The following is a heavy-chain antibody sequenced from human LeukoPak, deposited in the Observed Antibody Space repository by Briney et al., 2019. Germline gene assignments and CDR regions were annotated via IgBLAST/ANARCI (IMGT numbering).Heavy chain of an antibody. Sequence: SETLSLTCAVSGYSISSSNWWGWIRQPPGKGLEWIGYIYYSGSTNYNPSLKSRVTMSVDTSKNQFSLKLSSVTAADTAVYYCARVTGAAAGIYYYYYYMDVWGKGTTVTVSS. CDR3: ARVTGAAAGIYYYYYYMDV. V-gene: IGHV4-28*03. CDR1: GYSISSSNW. D-gene: IGHD6-13*01. J-gene: IGHJ6*03. CDR2: IYYSGST.